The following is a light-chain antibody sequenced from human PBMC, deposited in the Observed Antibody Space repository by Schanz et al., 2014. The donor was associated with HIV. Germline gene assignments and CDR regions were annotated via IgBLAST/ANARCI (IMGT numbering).Light chain of an antibody. CDR1: SSNIGSNF. CDR2: RND. Sequence: QSVLTQTPSASGTPGQRVTISCSGNSSNIGSNFVYWYQQFPGTAPKRLIYRNDQRPSGVPDRFSGSKSGTSASLAISGLQSEDEADYYCAAWDDSLNGVIFGGGTKLTVL. J-gene: IGLJ2*01. V-gene: IGLV1-44*01. CDR3: AAWDDSLNGVI.